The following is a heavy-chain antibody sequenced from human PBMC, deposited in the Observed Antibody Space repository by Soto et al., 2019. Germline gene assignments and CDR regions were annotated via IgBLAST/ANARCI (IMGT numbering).Heavy chain of an antibody. D-gene: IGHD3-9*01. CDR2: IYYSGST. J-gene: IGHJ4*02. CDR3: ARYLNYDILTGYYRFFDY. CDR1: GGSISSYY. Sequence: SETLSLTCTVSGGSISSYYWSWIRQPPGKGLEWIGYIYYSGSTNYNPSLKSRVTISVDTSKNQFSLKLSSVTAADTAVYYCARYLNYDILTGYYRFFDYWGQGTLVTVSS. V-gene: IGHV4-59*08.